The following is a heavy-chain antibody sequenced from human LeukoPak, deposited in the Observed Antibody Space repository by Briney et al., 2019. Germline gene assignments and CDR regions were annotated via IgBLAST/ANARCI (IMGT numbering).Heavy chain of an antibody. J-gene: IGHJ5*02. D-gene: IGHD3-10*01. CDR3: ARGGSYFPA. CDR2: IKPDGSEQ. V-gene: IGHV3-7*04. CDR1: GFTFSSYW. Sequence: PGGSLRLSCAASGFTFSSYWMSWVRQAPGKGLEWVANIKPDGSEQYLVDSVKGRFTISRDNAKNSLYLQVNSLRAEDTAVYYCARGGSYFPAWGQGTLVTVSS.